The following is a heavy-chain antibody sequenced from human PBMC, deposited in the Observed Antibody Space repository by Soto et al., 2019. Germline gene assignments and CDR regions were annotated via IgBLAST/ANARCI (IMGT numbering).Heavy chain of an antibody. CDR1: GGSFSGYY. V-gene: IGHV4-34*01. CDR3: ARGAGSQLVRGNWFDP. CDR2: INHSGST. J-gene: IGHJ5*02. D-gene: IGHD6-6*01. Sequence: SETLSLTCAVYGGSFSGYYWSWIRQPPGKGLEWIGEINHSGSTNYNPSLKSRVTISVDTSKNQFPLKLSSVTAADTAVYYCARGAGSQLVRGNWFDPWGQGTLVTVSS.